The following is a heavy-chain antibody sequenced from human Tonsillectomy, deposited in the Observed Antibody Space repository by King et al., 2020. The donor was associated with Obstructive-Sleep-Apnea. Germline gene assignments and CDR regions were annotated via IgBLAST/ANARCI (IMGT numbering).Heavy chain of an antibody. CDR2: IYYSGRT. V-gene: IGHV4-39*07. CDR3: ARARVTTIVVPFKAFDI. CDR1: SGSISSTTYY. D-gene: IGHD5-18*01. Sequence: QLQESGPGLVKPSETLSLTCAVSSGSISSTTYYWAWIRQAPGKALEWIGSIYYSGRTFYNPSLASRVAISLDTSKNQFSLNLSSVTAADTAVFYCARARVTTIVVPFKAFDIWGQGTKVTVSS. J-gene: IGHJ3*02.